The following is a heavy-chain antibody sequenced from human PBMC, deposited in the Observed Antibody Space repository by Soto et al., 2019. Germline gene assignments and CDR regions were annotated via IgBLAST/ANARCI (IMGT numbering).Heavy chain of an antibody. CDR1: GFTFSNHA. J-gene: IGHJ3*02. Sequence: QVQLVESGGGVVQPGSSLRLSCATSGFTFSNHAMHGVGQAPGKGLEWVAQIWYDGSIKNYADSMKGRFTISRDSPKNTLFLQMNSLRVEDTAVYHCARDGQYLAPYAFDIWGQGTLVTVSS. V-gene: IGHV3-33*01. CDR2: IWYDGSIK. D-gene: IGHD2-2*01. CDR3: ARDGQYLAPYAFDI.